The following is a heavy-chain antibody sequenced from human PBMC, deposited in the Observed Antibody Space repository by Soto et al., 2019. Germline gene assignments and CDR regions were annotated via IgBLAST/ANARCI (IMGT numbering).Heavy chain of an antibody. Sequence: EVQLVESGGGLIQPGDSLRLSCAASGFSVTRNYMGWVRQAPVKGLEWVSSVITGGSTYYADSVEGRFTISRDTSKNTFSLQMNSLRVDDTAIYYCARRSLGSGWYDWGQGTLVTVSP. CDR2: VITGGST. V-gene: IGHV3-53*01. CDR3: ARRSLGSGWYD. D-gene: IGHD6-19*01. CDR1: GFSVTRNY. J-gene: IGHJ4*02.